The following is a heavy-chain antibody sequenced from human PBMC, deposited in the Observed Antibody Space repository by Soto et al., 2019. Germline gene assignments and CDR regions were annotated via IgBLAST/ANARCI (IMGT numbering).Heavy chain of an antibody. CDR2: VSGGGAST. V-gene: IGHV3-23*01. CDR3: AKTQTFNGYYGGFDA. J-gene: IGHJ4*02. D-gene: IGHD3-3*01. Sequence: GGLLRLSCADTGFSLAGYALTWVRQAPGKGLEWLSAVSGGGASTYYADSVRGRFSISRDVSGNMIYLQLNRLTAGDTATYYCAKTQTFNGYYGGFDAWGQGTRVTVSS. CDR1: GFSLAGYA.